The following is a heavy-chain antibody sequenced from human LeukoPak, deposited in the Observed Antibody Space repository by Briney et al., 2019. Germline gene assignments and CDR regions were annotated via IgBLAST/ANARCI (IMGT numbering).Heavy chain of an antibody. V-gene: IGHV4-59*12. CDR1: GGSISSYY. J-gene: IGHJ4*02. D-gene: IGHD3-22*01. CDR2: IYYSGST. CDR3: ARALADSSGYYYLFFDY. Sequence: SETLSLTCTVSGGSISSYYWSWIRQPPGKGLEWIGYIYYSGSTNYNPSLKSRVTISVDTSKNQFSLKLSSVTAADTAVYYCARALADSSGYYYLFFDYWGQGTLVTVSS.